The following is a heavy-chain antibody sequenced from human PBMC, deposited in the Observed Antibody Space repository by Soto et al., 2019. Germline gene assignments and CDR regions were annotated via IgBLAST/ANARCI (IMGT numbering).Heavy chain of an antibody. V-gene: IGHV4-4*07. CDR2: IFSSGRT. CDR3: AKGWDVKYIDH. Sequence: VQLQESGPGLVKPSETLSLSCDVSGASLLSSYWSWVRQPAGKGLEWIGHIFSSGRTSYNPSLKSRVAMSIDTPNNKFSLSLNSVTAADTAVYYCAKGWDVKYIDHWGQGARVTVSS. D-gene: IGHD1-26*01. CDR1: GASLLSSY. J-gene: IGHJ4*02.